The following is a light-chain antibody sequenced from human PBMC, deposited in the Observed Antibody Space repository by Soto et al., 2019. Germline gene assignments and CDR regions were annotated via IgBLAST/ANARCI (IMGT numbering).Light chain of an antibody. CDR2: GAS. V-gene: IGKV3-20*01. J-gene: IGKJ4*01. CDR1: QSVRSSY. CDR3: QQYGSSPNT. Sequence: EIVLTQSPGTLSLSPGERATLSCRASQSVRSSYLAWYQQKPGQAPRVLIYGASSRATGIPDRFSGSGSGTDFTLTINRLEPEDFAVYYCQQYGSSPNTFGGGTKVDIK.